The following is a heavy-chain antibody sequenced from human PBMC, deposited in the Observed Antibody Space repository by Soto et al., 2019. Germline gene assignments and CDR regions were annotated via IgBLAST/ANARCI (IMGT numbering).Heavy chain of an antibody. J-gene: IGHJ4*02. CDR2: ISHSGST. CDR3: ASGWDIRNY. Sequence: QVQLQESGPGLVKPSGTLSLTCDVSGDSISSTPWWGWIRQSPGKGLEWIGEISHSGSTDYNPSLKRRVSISVDKSKNQASLKLYSVTAADTAVYYCASGWDIRNYWGQGTLVTVSS. V-gene: IGHV4-4*02. CDR1: GDSISSTPW. D-gene: IGHD6-19*01.